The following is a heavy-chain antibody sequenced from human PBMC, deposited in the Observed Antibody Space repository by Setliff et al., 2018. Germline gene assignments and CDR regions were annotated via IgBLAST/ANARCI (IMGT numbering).Heavy chain of an antibody. J-gene: IGHJ4*02. Sequence: PGGSLRLSCAASGFNLSSYWMTWVRQAPGKGLEWVANIQEHGSQINYMDSLKGRFTITRDNAKNSLYLQMNSLRAEDTAVYYCARDGGEYWGQGTLVTVSS. V-gene: IGHV3-7*01. CDR1: GFNLSSYW. CDR3: ARDGGEY. CDR2: IQEHGSQI. D-gene: IGHD3-16*01.